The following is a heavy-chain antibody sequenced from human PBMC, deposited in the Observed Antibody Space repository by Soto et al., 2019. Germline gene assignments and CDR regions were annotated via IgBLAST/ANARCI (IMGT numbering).Heavy chain of an antibody. CDR2: IIPMFGTP. CDR3: ATSEGRDGYSCDY. Sequence: SVKFSCKSSGCTFTAYYIHWVRQAPGQGLEWMGGIIPMFGTPHYAEKFQDRVTITADESTGTAYLELSSLTSEDTAVYYCATSEGRDGYSCDYWGPGHRGTVSS. D-gene: IGHD5-18*01. CDR1: GCTFTAYY. J-gene: IGHJ4*02. V-gene: IGHV1-69*13.